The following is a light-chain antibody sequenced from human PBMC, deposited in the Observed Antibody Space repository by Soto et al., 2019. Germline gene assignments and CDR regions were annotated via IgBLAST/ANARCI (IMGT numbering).Light chain of an antibody. V-gene: IGKV3-20*01. J-gene: IGKJ1*01. CDR2: GAS. CDR3: QQYGSSPWT. Sequence: EIVLAQSPGTLSFSPGERATLSCRASQRVSRSYLAWYQQKPGQAPRLLIYGASSRATGIPDRFSGSGSGTDFTLTISRLEPEDFAVYYCQQYGSSPWTFGQGTKVDIK. CDR1: QRVSRSY.